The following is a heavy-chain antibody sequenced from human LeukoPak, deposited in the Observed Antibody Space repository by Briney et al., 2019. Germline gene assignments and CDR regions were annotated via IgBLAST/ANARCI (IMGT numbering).Heavy chain of an antibody. J-gene: IGHJ4*02. CDR1: GGTFSSYA. Sequence: SVKVSCKASGGTFSSYAISWARRAPGQGLEWMGRIIPIFGTANYAKKFQGRVTITTDESTSTAYMELSSLRSEDTAVYYCARGTVTMVVTPLGYWGQGTLVTVSS. D-gene: IGHD4-23*01. CDR3: ARGTVTMVVTPLGY. CDR2: IIPIFGTA. V-gene: IGHV1-69*05.